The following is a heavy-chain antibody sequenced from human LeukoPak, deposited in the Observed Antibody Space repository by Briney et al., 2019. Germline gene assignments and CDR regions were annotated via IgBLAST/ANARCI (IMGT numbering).Heavy chain of an antibody. V-gene: IGHV1-69*13. CDR2: IIPIFGTA. J-gene: IGHJ4*02. D-gene: IGHD5-12*01. CDR1: GGTFSSYA. Sequence: ASVKVSCKASGGTFSSYAISWVRQAPGQGLEWMGGIIPIFGTANYAQKFQGRVTITADESTSTSYMELSSLRSEDTAVYYCARGYSGYDLRYWGQGTLVTVSS. CDR3: ARGYSGYDLRY.